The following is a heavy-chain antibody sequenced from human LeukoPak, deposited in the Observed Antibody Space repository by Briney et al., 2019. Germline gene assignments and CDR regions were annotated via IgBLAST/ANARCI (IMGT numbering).Heavy chain of an antibody. D-gene: IGHD4-23*01. J-gene: IGHJ4*02. Sequence: WASVKVSCKASGYTFTGYYMHWVRQAPGQGLEWMGWINPNSYGTNYAQKFQGRVTMTRDTSISTAYMELSRLRSDDTAVYYCARGWRVTTVVTLLDYWGQGTVVTVSS. CDR3: ARGWRVTTVVTLLDY. CDR2: INPNSYGT. CDR1: GYTFTGYY. V-gene: IGHV1-2*02.